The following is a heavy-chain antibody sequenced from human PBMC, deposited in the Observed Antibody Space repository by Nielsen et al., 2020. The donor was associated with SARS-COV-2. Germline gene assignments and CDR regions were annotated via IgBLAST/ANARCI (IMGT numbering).Heavy chain of an antibody. Sequence: GGSLRLSCAASGFTFSSYGMHWVRQAPGKGLEWVAVIWYDGSNKYYADSVKGRFIISRDNSKNTLYLQMNSLRAEDTAVYYCARAMYYYDSSGYSYYFDYWGQGTLVTVSS. J-gene: IGHJ4*02. CDR2: IWYDGSNK. CDR1: GFTFSSYG. D-gene: IGHD3-22*01. CDR3: ARAMYYYDSSGYSYYFDY. V-gene: IGHV3-33*01.